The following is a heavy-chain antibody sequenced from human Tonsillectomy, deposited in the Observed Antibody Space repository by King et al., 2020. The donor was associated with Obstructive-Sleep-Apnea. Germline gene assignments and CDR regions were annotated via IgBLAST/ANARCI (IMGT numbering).Heavy chain of an antibody. CDR3: AHTWMQLWIDRGPFFDY. V-gene: IGHV4-34*01. CDR1: GGPFSGYY. CDR2: INHSGST. Sequence: VQLQQWGAGLLKPSETLSLTCAVYGGPFSGYYWSLIRQPPGKGLEWIGEINHSGSTNYNPSRMSRVTISVDTSRNQFSLKLTSVTVSDTAVYYCAHTWMQLWIDRGPFFDYWGQGTLVTVSS. D-gene: IGHD5-18*01. J-gene: IGHJ4*02.